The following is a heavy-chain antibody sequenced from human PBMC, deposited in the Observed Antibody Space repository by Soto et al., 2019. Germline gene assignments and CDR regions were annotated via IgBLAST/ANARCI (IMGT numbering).Heavy chain of an antibody. D-gene: IGHD1-7*01. CDR2: IIPIFGTA. CDR1: GGTFSSYA. CDR3: ARGPDNWNYGNYFDY. V-gene: IGHV1-69*06. J-gene: IGHJ4*02. Sequence: ASVKVSCKASGGTFSSYAISWVRQAPGQGLEWMGGIIPIFGTANYAQKFQGRVTITADKSTSTAYMELSSLRSEDTAGYYCARGPDNWNYGNYFDYWGQGTLVTVSS.